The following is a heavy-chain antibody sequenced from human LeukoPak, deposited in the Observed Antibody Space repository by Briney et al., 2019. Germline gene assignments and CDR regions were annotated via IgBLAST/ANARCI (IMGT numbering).Heavy chain of an antibody. CDR2: INPNSGGT. Sequence: ASVKVSCKASEYTFTGYYMHWVRQAPGQGLEWMGWINPNSGGTNYAQKFQGRVTMTRDTSISTAYMELSRLRSDDTAVYYCARDGPPFGRFDYWGQGTLVTVSS. CDR3: ARDGPPFGRFDY. CDR1: EYTFTGYY. J-gene: IGHJ4*02. V-gene: IGHV1-2*02. D-gene: IGHD3-10*01.